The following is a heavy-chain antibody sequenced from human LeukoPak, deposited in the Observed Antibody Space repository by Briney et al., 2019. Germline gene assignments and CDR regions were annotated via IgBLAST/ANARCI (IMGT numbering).Heavy chain of an antibody. CDR1: GFTFSSYA. CDR3: AKAAQMITFGGVIVHRYYFDY. J-gene: IGHJ4*02. V-gene: IGHV3-23*01. CDR2: ISGSGGST. Sequence: GGSLRLSCAASGFTFSSYAMSWVRQAPGKGLEWVSAISGSGGSTYYADSVKGRFTISRDNSKNTLYLQMNSLRAEDTAVYYCAKAAQMITFGGVIVHRYYFDYWGQGTLVTVSS. D-gene: IGHD3-16*02.